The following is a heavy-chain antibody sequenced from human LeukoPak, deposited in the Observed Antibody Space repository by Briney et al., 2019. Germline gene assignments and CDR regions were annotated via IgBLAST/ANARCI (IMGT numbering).Heavy chain of an antibody. CDR1: GYTFVDFG. CDR3: ARDFYGVGPDFFDR. J-gene: IGHJ4*02. V-gene: IGHV1-18*01. CDR2: ISTYSGNT. Sequence: GASVKVSCKTSGYTFVDFGINWVRLAPGQGPEWMGWISTYSGNTNYAQKFQGRLTMTTDTSTTTVYMELRSLRSDDTAVYFCARDFYGVGPDFFDRWGQGTLVTVSS. D-gene: IGHD3-3*01.